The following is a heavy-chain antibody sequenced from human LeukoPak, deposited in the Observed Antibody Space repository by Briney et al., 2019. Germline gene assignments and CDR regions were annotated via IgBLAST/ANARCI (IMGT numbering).Heavy chain of an antibody. J-gene: IGHJ4*02. CDR3: ARAGSGFWSGYSPFDY. CDR2: IKQDGSEK. D-gene: IGHD3-3*01. CDR1: GFTFSSYW. Sequence: PGGSLRLSCAVSGFTFSSYWMSWVRQAPGKGLEWVANIKQDGSEKYYVDSVKGRFTISRDNAKNSLYLQMNSLRAEDTAVYYCARAGSGFWSGYSPFDYWGQGTLVTVSS. V-gene: IGHV3-7*01.